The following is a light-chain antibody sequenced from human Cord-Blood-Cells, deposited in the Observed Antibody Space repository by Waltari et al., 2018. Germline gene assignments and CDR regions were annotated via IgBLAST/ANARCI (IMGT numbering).Light chain of an antibody. CDR3: QQRSNWPPWT. CDR1: QSVSSY. V-gene: IGKV3-11*01. J-gene: IGKJ1*01. Sequence: EMVLTQSPATLSLSPGERATLSCRASQSVSSYLAWYQQKPGQAPRLLIYDASNRATGIPARFSGSGSGTDFTLTISSLEPEDFAVYYCQQRSNWPPWTFGQGTKVEIQ. CDR2: DAS.